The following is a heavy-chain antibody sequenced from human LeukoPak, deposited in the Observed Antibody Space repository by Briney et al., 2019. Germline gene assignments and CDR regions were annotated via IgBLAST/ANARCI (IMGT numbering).Heavy chain of an antibody. V-gene: IGHV3-48*02. CDR2: ISSISSPI. D-gene: IGHD6-13*01. CDR3: KGELTGYRPY. J-gene: IGHJ4*02. Sequence: QPGGSLRLSCAASGFTFSTYSKWCVRQAPGKGLEWVSYISSISSPIYYADSVKGRFTISRDTAKNQLYLQMNTMTDEDTAVYYDKGELTGYRPYWGQGTLVTVSS. CDR1: GFTFSTYS.